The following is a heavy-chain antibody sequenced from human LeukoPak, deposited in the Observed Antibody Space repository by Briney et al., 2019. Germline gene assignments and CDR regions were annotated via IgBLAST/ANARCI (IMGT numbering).Heavy chain of an antibody. CDR1: GFTFSNAW. CDR2: IKSKTFGGTT. J-gene: IGHJ4*02. Sequence: GGSLRLSCAASGFTFSNAWMSWVRQAPGKGLEWVGRIKSKTFGGTTDYAAPVKGRFTISRNDSKNTLYLHMNTLKTEDTAIYYCTTLGAFDYWGQGTLVTVSS. CDR3: TTLGAFDY. D-gene: IGHD3-16*01. V-gene: IGHV3-15*01.